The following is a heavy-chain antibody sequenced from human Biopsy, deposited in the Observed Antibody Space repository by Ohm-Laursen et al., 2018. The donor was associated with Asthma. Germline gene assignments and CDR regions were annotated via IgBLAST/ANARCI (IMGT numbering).Heavy chain of an antibody. Sequence: RSLRLSCAASGFMFSSFGMHWVRQAPGKGLEWVAVISYDGNHKFYEDSVKGRFTISRDNSKNTLYLQMNSLSTEDTAVYYCAKRRGYSGHDNDYWGQGTLVIVSS. V-gene: IGHV3-30*18. CDR1: GFMFSSFG. CDR3: AKRRGYSGHDNDY. CDR2: ISYDGNHK. J-gene: IGHJ4*02. D-gene: IGHD5-12*01.